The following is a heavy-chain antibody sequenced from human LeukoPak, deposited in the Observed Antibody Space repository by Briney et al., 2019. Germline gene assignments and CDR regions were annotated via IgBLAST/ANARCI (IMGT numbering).Heavy chain of an antibody. CDR3: AKDLSPRVTTVTTGYFQH. Sequence: GGSLRLSCAASGFTFTNYWMFWVRQAPGKGLEWVSIISGSGASTYYADSAKGRFTISRDNSKNTLYLQMNSLRAEDTAVYYCAKDLSPRVTTVTTGYFQHWGQGTLVTVSS. J-gene: IGHJ1*01. CDR1: GFTFTNYW. CDR2: ISGSGAST. V-gene: IGHV3-23*01. D-gene: IGHD4-17*01.